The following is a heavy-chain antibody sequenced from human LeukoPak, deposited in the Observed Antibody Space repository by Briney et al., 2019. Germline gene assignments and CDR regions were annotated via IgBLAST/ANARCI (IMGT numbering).Heavy chain of an antibody. CDR2: IYIRGST. Sequence: SETLSLTCTVSGGSISSYYWSWIRQPAGKGLEWIGRIYIRGSTNYNPSLKSRVTMSLDTSKNQFSLKLRSVTAADTAVYYCARDERTMGVVNYRGQGILVTV. CDR1: GGSISSYY. CDR3: ARDERTMGVVNY. D-gene: IGHD3-10*01. J-gene: IGHJ4*02. V-gene: IGHV4-4*07.